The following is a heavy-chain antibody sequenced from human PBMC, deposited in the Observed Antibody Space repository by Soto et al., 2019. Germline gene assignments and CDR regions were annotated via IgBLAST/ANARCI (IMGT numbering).Heavy chain of an antibody. D-gene: IGHD4-4*01. V-gene: IGHV4-30-2*01. CDR2: ISHSGST. J-gene: IGHJ4*02. Sequence: SETLSLTCAVSGGSISSGAYSGNWIRQPPGKGLEWIGYISHSGSTYYNLSLKSRVTILVDRSKNQFSLNLSSVTAADTAVYYCARSNYVGYFDYWGQGTLVTVSS. CDR3: ARSNYVGYFDY. CDR1: GGSISSGAYS.